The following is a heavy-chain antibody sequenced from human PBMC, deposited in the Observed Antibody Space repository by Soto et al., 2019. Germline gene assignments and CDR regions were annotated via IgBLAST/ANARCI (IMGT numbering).Heavy chain of an antibody. CDR2: INHSGST. CDR3: ACSADYGGNYYGMDV. V-gene: IGHV4-34*01. J-gene: IGHJ6*02. D-gene: IGHD4-17*01. CDR1: GGSFSGYY. Sequence: PSETLSLTCAVYGGSFSGYYWSWIRQPPGKGLEWIGEINHSGSTNYNPSLKSRVTISVDTSKNQFSLKLSSVTAADTAVYHCACSADYGGNYYGMDVWGQGTTVTVSS.